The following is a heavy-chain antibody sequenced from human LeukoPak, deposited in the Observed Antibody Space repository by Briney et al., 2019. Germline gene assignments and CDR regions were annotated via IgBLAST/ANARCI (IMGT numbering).Heavy chain of an antibody. CDR3: ARELRYYGSGSYYYYYGMDV. J-gene: IGHJ6*02. CDR2: ISSSSSYI. D-gene: IGHD3-10*01. V-gene: IGHV3-21*01. Sequence: SGGSLRLSCAASGFTFSSYSMNWVRQAPGKGLEWVSSISSSSSYIYYADSVKGRFTISRDNAKNSLYLQMNSLRAEDTAVYYCARELRYYGSGSYYYYYGMDVWGQGTTVTVSS. CDR1: GFTFSSYS.